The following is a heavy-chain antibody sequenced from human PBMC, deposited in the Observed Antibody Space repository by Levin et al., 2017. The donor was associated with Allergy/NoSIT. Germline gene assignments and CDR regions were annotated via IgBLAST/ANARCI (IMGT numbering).Heavy chain of an antibody. CDR1: GFTFRNYG. J-gene: IGHJ4*02. CDR3: ATARKDSSGYYYSDY. D-gene: IGHD6-19*01. V-gene: IGHV3-30*03. Sequence: LSLTCAASGFTFRNYGMHWVRQAPGKGLEWVALIAYDGSNKYYADPVKGRFTISRDNSKNTLYLQMNSLRGEDTAVYYCATARKDSSGYYYSDYWGQGTLVTVSS. CDR2: IAYDGSNK.